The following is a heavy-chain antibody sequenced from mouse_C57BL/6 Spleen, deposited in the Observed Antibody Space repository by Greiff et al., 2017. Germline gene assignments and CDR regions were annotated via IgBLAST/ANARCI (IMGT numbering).Heavy chain of an antibody. V-gene: IGHV1-18*01. J-gene: IGHJ2*01. CDR2: INPNNGGT. CDR1: GYTFTDYN. Sequence: EVQLQQSGPELVKPGASVKIPCKASGYTFTDYNMDWVKQSHGKSLEWIGDINPNNGGTIYNQKFKGKATLTVDKSSSTAYMELRSLTSADTAVYYCARSDYYGSSYGYFDYWGQGTTLTVSS. CDR3: ARSDYYGSSYGYFDY. D-gene: IGHD1-1*01.